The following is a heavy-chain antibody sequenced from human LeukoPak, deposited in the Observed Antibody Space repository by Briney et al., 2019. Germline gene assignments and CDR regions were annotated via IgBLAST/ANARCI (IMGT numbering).Heavy chain of an antibody. V-gene: IGHV5-51*01. CDR2: IYPGDSDT. CDR3: ARHEGSSFFFDY. J-gene: IGHJ4*02. Sequence: KGGESLKISFKGSGXSFTNYCIGWVRPMPGEGLVWMRIIYPGDSDTRYNPSFQGQVTISADKSISTAYLQWSSLKASDTAMYYCARHEGSSFFFDYWGQGTLVTVSS. CDR1: GXSFTNYC. D-gene: IGHD6-13*01.